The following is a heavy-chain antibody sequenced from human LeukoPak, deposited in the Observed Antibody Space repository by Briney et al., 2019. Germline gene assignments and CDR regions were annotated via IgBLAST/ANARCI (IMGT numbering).Heavy chain of an antibody. J-gene: IGHJ1*01. CDR2: IYYSGST. CDR3: AAHRGYEYFQH. D-gene: IGHD3-22*01. CDR1: GGSTSSYY. V-gene: IGHV4-59*01. Sequence: SETLSLTCTVSGGSTSSYYWSWIRQPPGKGLEWIGYIYYSGSTNYNPSLKSRVTISVDTSKNQFSLKLSSVTAADTAVYYCAAHRGYEYFQHWGQGTLVTVSS.